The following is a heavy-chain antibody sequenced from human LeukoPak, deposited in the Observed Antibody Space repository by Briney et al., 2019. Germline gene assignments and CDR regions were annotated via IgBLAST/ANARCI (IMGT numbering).Heavy chain of an antibody. V-gene: IGHV1-2*02. CDR1: GYTFTGYY. Sequence: ASVKVSCKASGYTFTGYYMHWVRQAPGQGLEWMGWINPNSGGTNYAQKFQGRVTMTRDTSISTAYMELSRLRSDDTAVYYCARVGSLGRGGSYYGYWGQGTLVTVSS. CDR2: INPNSGGT. CDR3: ARVGSLGRGGSYYGY. J-gene: IGHJ4*02. D-gene: IGHD1-26*01.